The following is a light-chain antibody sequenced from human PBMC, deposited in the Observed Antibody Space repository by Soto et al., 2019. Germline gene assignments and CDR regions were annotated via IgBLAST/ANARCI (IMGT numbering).Light chain of an antibody. J-gene: IGLJ1*01. CDR3: CSYAGTRAV. CDR1: SSDVGGFDW. V-gene: IGLV2-8*01. CDR2: DVT. Sequence: QSALTQPPSASGSPGQSVAMSCTGSSSDVGGFDWVSWYQQHPGKVPKLMIYDVTKRPSGVPDRFSGSKSGNTASLTVSGLQAEDEADYYCCSYAGTRAVFGTGTKVTVL.